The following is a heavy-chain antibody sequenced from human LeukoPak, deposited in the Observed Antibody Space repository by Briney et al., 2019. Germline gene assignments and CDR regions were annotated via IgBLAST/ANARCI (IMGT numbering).Heavy chain of an antibody. J-gene: IGHJ4*02. CDR2: IYYSGST. D-gene: IGHD2-21*02. Sequence: SETLSLTCTVSGGSISSYYWSWIRQPPGKGLEWIGYIYYSGSTNYNPSLKSRVTILVDTSKNQFSLKLSSVTAADTAVYYCARRAGVTAIAAFDYWGQGTLVTVSS. CDR1: GGSISSYY. V-gene: IGHV4-59*08. CDR3: ARRAGVTAIAAFDY.